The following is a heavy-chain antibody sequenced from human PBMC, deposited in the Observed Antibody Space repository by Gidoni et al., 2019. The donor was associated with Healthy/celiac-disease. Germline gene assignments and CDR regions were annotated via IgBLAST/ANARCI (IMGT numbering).Heavy chain of an antibody. CDR2: IYSGGST. V-gene: IGHV3-66*01. Sequence: EVQLVESGGGLVQPGGSLRLSCAASGFTVSSNYMSWVRQAPGKGLGWVSVIYSGGSTYYADSVKGRFTISRDNSKNTLYLQMNSLRAEDTAVYYCARDSDYNGMDVWGQGTTVTVSS. CDR3: ARDSDYNGMDV. J-gene: IGHJ6*02. CDR1: GFTVSSNY. D-gene: IGHD4-17*01.